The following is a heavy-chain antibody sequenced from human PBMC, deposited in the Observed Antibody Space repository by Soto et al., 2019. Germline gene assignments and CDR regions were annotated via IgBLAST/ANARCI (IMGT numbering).Heavy chain of an antibody. CDR3: ARVRSLAYHDAFDI. V-gene: IGHV4-34*01. CDR1: GGSFSGYY. CDR2: INHSGST. Sequence: QVQLQQWGAGLLKPSETLSLTCAVYGGSFSGYYWSWIRQPPGKGLEWIGEINHSGSTNYKPSLKSRVTISVETSKNQFSLKLSSVTAAATAVYYCARVRSLAYHDAFDIWGQGTMVTVS. D-gene: IGHD3-22*01. J-gene: IGHJ3*02.